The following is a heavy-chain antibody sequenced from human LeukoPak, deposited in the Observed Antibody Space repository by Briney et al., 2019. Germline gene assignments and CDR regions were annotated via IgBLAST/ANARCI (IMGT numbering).Heavy chain of an antibody. CDR3: AREEGAGFDY. CDR1: GFTFSSYA. Sequence: GGSLRLSCAASGFTFSSYAIHWVRQAPGKGLEWVAVIWYDGSNKYYADSVKGRFTISRDNSKNTLYLQMNSLRAGDTAVYYCAREEGAGFDYWGQGTLVTVSS. CDR2: IWYDGSNK. D-gene: IGHD6-19*01. J-gene: IGHJ4*02. V-gene: IGHV3-33*01.